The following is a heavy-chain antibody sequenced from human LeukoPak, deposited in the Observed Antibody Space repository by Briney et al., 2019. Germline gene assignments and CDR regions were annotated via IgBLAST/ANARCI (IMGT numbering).Heavy chain of an antibody. Sequence: GGSLRLSCAASGFTFSSYGMHWVRQAPGKGLEWVAFIRYDGSNKYYADSVKGRFTISRDNSKNTLYLQMNSLRAEDTAVYYCAKDTLPESERYGGGWLYAFDIWGQGTMVTVSS. CDR3: AKDTLPESERYGGGWLYAFDI. CDR1: GFTFSSYG. D-gene: IGHD5-24*01. J-gene: IGHJ3*02. V-gene: IGHV3-30*02. CDR2: IRYDGSNK.